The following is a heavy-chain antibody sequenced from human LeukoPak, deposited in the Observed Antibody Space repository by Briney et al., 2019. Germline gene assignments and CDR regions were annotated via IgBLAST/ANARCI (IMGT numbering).Heavy chain of an antibody. CDR3: TSSVLAIVGVTRDY. CDR2: IRSKANNYAT. V-gene: IGHV3-73*01. CDR1: GFTFSASA. D-gene: IGHD1-26*01. J-gene: IGHJ4*02. Sequence: PGGSLRLSCAASGFTFSASAMHWVRQASGKGLEWVGRIRSKANNYATAYAASVKGRFTISRDDSKNTAYLQMNSLKTEDTAVYYCTSSVLAIVGVTRDYWGQGTLVTVSS.